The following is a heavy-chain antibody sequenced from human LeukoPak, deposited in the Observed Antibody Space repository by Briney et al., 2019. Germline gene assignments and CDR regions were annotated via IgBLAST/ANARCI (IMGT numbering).Heavy chain of an antibody. CDR2: IFYTGNA. CDR3: ARKTYCSGGRCYGENWFDP. D-gene: IGHD2-15*01. Sequence: PSETLSFTCTVTGGSISGYHWNWIRLSPGKGLEWIANIFYTGNADYNPSLESRVTISVDTSKNEISLILTSVTAADTAIYYCARKTYCSGGRCYGENWFDPWGQGTLVTVSS. CDR1: GGSISGYH. J-gene: IGHJ5*02. V-gene: IGHV4-59*08.